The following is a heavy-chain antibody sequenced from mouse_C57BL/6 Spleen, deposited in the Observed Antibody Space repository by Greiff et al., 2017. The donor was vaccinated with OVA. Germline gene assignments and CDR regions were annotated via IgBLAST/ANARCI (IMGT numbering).Heavy chain of an antibody. CDR3: ARHGYYGRSYFDY. D-gene: IGHD1-1*01. CDR1: GYTFTEYT. J-gene: IGHJ2*01. CDR2: FYPGGGSI. Sequence: VQLQQSGAELVKPGASVKLSCKASGYTFTEYTIHWVKQRSGQGLEWIGWFYPGGGSIKYNEKFKDKATLTADKTSSTVYMELSRVTSDDSAVYCFARHGYYGRSYFDYWGQGTTLTVSS. V-gene: IGHV1-62-2*01.